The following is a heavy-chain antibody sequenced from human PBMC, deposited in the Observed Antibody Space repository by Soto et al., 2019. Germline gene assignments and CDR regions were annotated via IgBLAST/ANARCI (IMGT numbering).Heavy chain of an antibody. Sequence: QVQLVESGGGVVQPGRSLRLSCAASGFTFSSYGMHWVRQAPGKGLEWVAVIWYDGSNKYYADSVKGRFTISRDNSKNTLYPQMNSLRAEDTAVYYCARMVYGDYYYYMDVWGKGTTVTVSS. J-gene: IGHJ6*03. CDR3: ARMVYGDYYYYMDV. CDR1: GFTFSSYG. V-gene: IGHV3-33*01. D-gene: IGHD4-17*01. CDR2: IWYDGSNK.